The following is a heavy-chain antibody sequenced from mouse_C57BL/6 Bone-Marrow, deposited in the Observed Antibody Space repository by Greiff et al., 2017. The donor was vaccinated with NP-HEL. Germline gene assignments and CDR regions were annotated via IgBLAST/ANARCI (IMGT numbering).Heavy chain of an antibody. D-gene: IGHD1-3*01. CDR3: ARDKVPVIAWFAY. Sequence: EVKLMESGGGLVTPGGSLKLSCAASGFTFSSYAMSWVRQTPEKRLEWVATISDGGSYTYYPANVKGRFTIYRYNAKNNLYLQMSHMKSEDTAMYYCARDKVPVIAWFAYWGQGTLVTVSA. J-gene: IGHJ3*01. CDR1: GFTFSSYA. V-gene: IGHV5-4*01. CDR2: ISDGGSYT.